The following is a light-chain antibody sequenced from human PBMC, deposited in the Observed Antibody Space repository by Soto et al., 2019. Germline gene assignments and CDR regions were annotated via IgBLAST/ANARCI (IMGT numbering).Light chain of an antibody. V-gene: IGKV1-27*01. Sequence: DIQLTQSPSSLSASVGDRVTITCRASQGISNYVAWYQQKPGKVPKLLIYAASALQLGVPSRFSGSRSGTEFTLTISSLQPEDVATYYCQKYNGALWTFGQGTKVEIK. CDR3: QKYNGALWT. CDR1: QGISNY. J-gene: IGKJ1*01. CDR2: AAS.